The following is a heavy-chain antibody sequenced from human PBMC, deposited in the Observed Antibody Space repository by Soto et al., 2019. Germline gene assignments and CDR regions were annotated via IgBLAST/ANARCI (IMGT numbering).Heavy chain of an antibody. CDR2: IYYSGST. Sequence: PSETLALTCTVSGGSSSSYYWSWIRRPPGKGLEWIGYIYYSGSTNYNPSLKSRVTISVDTSKNQFSLKLSSVTAADTAVYYCARVWGGAFDIWGQGTMVTVS. V-gene: IGHV4-59*01. D-gene: IGHD3-10*01. CDR1: GGSSSSYY. CDR3: ARVWGGAFDI. J-gene: IGHJ3*02.